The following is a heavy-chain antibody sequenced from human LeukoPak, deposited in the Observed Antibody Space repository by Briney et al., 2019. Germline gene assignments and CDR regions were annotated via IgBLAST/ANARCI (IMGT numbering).Heavy chain of an antibody. CDR2: IRSKIDGETT. CDR1: GFTFSNVW. J-gene: IGHJ4*02. V-gene: IGHV3-15*01. CDR3: TTERNYYFDY. Sequence: GGSLRLSCAASGFTFSNVWMSWVRQAPGKGLEWVGRIRSKIDGETTDYAAPVKGGFTISRDDSKNTLYLQMNSLKTEDTAVYYCTTERNYYFDYWGQGTLVTVSS.